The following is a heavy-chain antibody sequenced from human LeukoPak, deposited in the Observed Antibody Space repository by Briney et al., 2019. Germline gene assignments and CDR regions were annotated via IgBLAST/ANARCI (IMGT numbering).Heavy chain of an antibody. J-gene: IGHJ4*02. CDR3: ARDRDYYDSSGIDLDY. CDR2: ISAYNGNT. V-gene: IGHV1-18*01. D-gene: IGHD3-22*01. Sequence: GASVKVSCKASGYTFTSYGIRWVRQAPGQGLEWMGWISAYNGNTNYAQKLQGRVPMTTETSTSTAYMELRSLRSDDTAVYYCARDRDYYDSSGIDLDYWGQGTLVTVSS. CDR1: GYTFTSYG.